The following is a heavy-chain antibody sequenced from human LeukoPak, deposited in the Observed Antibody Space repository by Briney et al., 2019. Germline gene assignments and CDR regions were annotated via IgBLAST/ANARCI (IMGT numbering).Heavy chain of an antibody. CDR1: GGSISSHY. V-gene: IGHV4-59*11. D-gene: IGHD4-17*01. CDR3: TRTSASTAIDY. J-gene: IGHJ4*02. CDR2: IYYSGST. Sequence: PSETLSLTCTVSGGSISSHYWSWIRQPPGKGVEWIGYIYYSGSTNYNPSLKSRVTMSLDTSKNQFSLKLSSVTAADTAVYYCTRTSASTAIDYWGQGTLVTVSS.